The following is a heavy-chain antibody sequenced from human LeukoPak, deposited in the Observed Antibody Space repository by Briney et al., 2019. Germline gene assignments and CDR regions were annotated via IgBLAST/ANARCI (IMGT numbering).Heavy chain of an antibody. CDR3: VKGPFATTGTTHFDY. D-gene: IGHD1-1*01. V-gene: IGHV3-64D*06. CDR1: GFTFSSYA. J-gene: IGHJ4*02. Sequence: GGSLRLSCSASGFTFSSYAMHWVRQAPGKGLEYVSAISSNGGSTYYADSVKGRFTISRDNSKNTLYLQTSSLRAEDTAVYYCVKGPFATTGTTHFDYWGQGTLVTVSS. CDR2: ISSNGGST.